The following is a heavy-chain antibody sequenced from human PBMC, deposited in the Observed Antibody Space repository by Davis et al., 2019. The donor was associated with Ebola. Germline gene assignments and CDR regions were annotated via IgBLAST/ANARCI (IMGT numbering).Heavy chain of an antibody. J-gene: IGHJ4*02. CDR3: ARESPVRAARPASPY. CDR2: ISSSGSTI. Sequence: GESLKISCAASGFTFSSYAMSWIRQAPGKGLEWVSYISSSGSTIYYADSVKGRFTISRDNAKNSLYLQMNSLRAEDTAVYYCARESPVRAARPASPYWGQGTLVTVSS. CDR1: GFTFSSYA. D-gene: IGHD6-6*01. V-gene: IGHV3-11*01.